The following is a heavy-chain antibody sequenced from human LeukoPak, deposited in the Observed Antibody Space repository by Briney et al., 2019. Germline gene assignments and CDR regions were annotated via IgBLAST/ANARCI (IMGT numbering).Heavy chain of an antibody. D-gene: IGHD2-15*01. CDR1: GYTFTGYY. CDR2: INPNSGGT. CDR3: ASTLLARKYYFDY. J-gene: IGHJ4*02. V-gene: IGHV1-2*02. Sequence: ASVKVSCKASGYTFTGYYMHWVRQAPGQGLEWMGWINPNSGGTNYAQKFQGRVTMTRDTSIGTAYMELSRLRSDDTAVYYCASTLLARKYYFDYWGQGTLVTVSS.